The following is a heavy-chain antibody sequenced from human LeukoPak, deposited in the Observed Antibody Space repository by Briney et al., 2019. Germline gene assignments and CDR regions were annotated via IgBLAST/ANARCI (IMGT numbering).Heavy chain of an antibody. J-gene: IGHJ4*02. CDR2: ISWNGGRT. D-gene: IGHD3-22*01. CDR3: AKPIYDSSGYTIVGFDY. Sequence: PGGSLRLSCAASGFIFDDYAMHWVRHAPGKGLEWVSGISWNGGRTAYADSVKGRLTISRDNAKNSLYLQMNSLRAEDTALYYCAKPIYDSSGYTIVGFDYWGQGTLVTVSS. CDR1: GFIFDDYA. V-gene: IGHV3-9*01.